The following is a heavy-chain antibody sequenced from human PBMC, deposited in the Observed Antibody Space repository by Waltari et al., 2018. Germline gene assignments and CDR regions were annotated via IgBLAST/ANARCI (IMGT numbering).Heavy chain of an antibody. D-gene: IGHD3-9*01. CDR1: GFTFSRYG. CDR3: AKDGKGDILTGRGAFDI. CDR2: IWYDGSNK. J-gene: IGHJ3*02. V-gene: IGHV3-30*18. Sequence: QVQLVESGGGVVQPARSLRLSCAASGFTFSRYGMHWVRQAPGKGLEWVAVIWYDGSNKYYADSVKGRFTISRDNSKNTLYLQMNSLRAEDTAMYYCAKDGKGDILTGRGAFDIWGQGTMVTVSS.